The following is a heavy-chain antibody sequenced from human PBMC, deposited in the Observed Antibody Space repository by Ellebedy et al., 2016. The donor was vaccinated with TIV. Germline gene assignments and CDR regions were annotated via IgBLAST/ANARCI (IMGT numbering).Heavy chain of an antibody. D-gene: IGHD3-16*01. CDR3: AGGPDDASSFFFDI. CDR2: ITPGGRSE. J-gene: IGHJ4*02. V-gene: IGHV3-11*01. CDR1: GFTFADYS. Sequence: LSLXCAASGFTFADYSVSWIRQAPGKGLEWVSHITPGGRSEFFAASMKGRFTVSRDDAKNSVFLQMNSLRAEDTAVYFCAGGPDDASSFFFDIWGRGTLVTVSS.